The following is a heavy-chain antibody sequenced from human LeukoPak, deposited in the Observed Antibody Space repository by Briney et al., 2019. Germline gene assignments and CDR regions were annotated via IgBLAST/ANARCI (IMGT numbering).Heavy chain of an antibody. CDR1: GFTFDDYG. CDR2: INWNGGST. V-gene: IGHV3-20*04. CDR3: ASETKRGYSYGSPTDAFDI. Sequence: PGGSLRLSCAASGFTFDDYGMSWVRQAPGKGLEWVSGINWNGGSTGYADSVKGRFTISRGNAKNSLYLQMNSLRADDTAVFYCASETKRGYSYGSPTDAFDIWGQGTMVTVSS. D-gene: IGHD5-18*01. J-gene: IGHJ3*02.